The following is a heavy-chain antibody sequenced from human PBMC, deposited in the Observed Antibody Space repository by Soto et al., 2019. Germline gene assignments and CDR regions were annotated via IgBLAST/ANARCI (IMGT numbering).Heavy chain of an antibody. Sequence: ASVKVSCKTSGYTFTDYDINWVRQATGQGLEWMVWVSPGNGNAVYAPQFQGRVTMTSDISISTVYMELSSLTSEDTAVYFCEVTTGYWGQGTKVTVSS. CDR1: GYTFTDYD. J-gene: IGHJ4*02. CDR3: EVTTGY. CDR2: VSPGNGNA. V-gene: IGHV1-8*01. D-gene: IGHD2-21*02.